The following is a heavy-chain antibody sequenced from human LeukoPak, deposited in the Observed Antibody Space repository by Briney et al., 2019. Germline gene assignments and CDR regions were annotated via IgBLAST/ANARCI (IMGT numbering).Heavy chain of an antibody. CDR3: ARDPGLLWFGELSFFDY. Sequence: APVKVSCKASGYTFTSYGISWVRQAPGQGLEWMGWISAYNGNTNYAQKLQGRVTMTTDTSTSTAYMELRSLRSDDTAVYYCARDPGLLWFGELSFFDYWGQGTLVTVSS. CDR1: GYTFTSYG. D-gene: IGHD3-10*01. J-gene: IGHJ4*02. V-gene: IGHV1-18*01. CDR2: ISAYNGNT.